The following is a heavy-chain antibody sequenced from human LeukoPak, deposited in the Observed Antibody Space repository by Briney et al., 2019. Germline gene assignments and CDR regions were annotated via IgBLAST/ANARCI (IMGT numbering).Heavy chain of an antibody. J-gene: IGHJ6*02. D-gene: IGHD2-2*01. CDR1: GFTFSSYA. V-gene: IGHV3-15*01. Sequence: GSLRLSCAASGFTFSSYAMSWVRQAPGKGLEWIGRIKSKIDGGTTDYAAPVKGRFTISRDDSKNTLYLQMNSLKTEDTAVYYCTTDPFCSSTSCHRLYYYGMDVWGQGTTVTVSS. CDR3: TTDPFCSSTSCHRLYYYGMDV. CDR2: IKSKIDGGTT.